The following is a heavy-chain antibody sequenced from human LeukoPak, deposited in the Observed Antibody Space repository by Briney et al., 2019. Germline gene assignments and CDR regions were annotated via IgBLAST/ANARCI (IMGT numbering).Heavy chain of an antibody. V-gene: IGHV4-38-2*02. Sequence: SETLSLTCTVSSYSLSSGYSWGWIRQPPGKGLEWIGCIYHSGSAYYNPSLKSRVTISIDTSKNQFSLKLNSVTTADTAVYYCARVPHGETIFGVVLYWFDPWGQGTLVTVSS. J-gene: IGHJ5*02. CDR1: SYSLSSGYS. CDR2: IYHSGSA. CDR3: ARVPHGETIFGVVLYWFDP. D-gene: IGHD3-3*01.